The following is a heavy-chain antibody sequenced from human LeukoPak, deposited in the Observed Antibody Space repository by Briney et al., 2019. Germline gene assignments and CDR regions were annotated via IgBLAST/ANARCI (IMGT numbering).Heavy chain of an antibody. V-gene: IGHV3-21*01. D-gene: IGHD5-18*01. CDR3: ARDPDSYGPFGY. CDR1: GFTFSSYS. CDR2: ISSSSSYI. Sequence: GGYLRFSCAASGFTFSSYSMNWVRQAPGKGLEWVSSISSSSSYIYYADSGKGRFTISRATAKSSLYLQMNSLRAEDTAVYYCARDPDSYGPFGYWGQGALVTVSS. J-gene: IGHJ4*02.